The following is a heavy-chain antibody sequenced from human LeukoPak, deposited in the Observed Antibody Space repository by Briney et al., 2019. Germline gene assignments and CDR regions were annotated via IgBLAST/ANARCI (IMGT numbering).Heavy chain of an antibody. Sequence: SETLSLTCTVSGGSISGYYWSCIRQPAGKGLEWIGRIHSSGSTHYNPSLKSRVTMSLDTSKNQFSLKLTSVTAADTAVYYCARDNDFFDYWGQGTLVTVSS. V-gene: IGHV4-4*07. CDR3: ARDNDFFDY. CDR2: IHSSGST. J-gene: IGHJ4*02. CDR1: GGSISGYY.